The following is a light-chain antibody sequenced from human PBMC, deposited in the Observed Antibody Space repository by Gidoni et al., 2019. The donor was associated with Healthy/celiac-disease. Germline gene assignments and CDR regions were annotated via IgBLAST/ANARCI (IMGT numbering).Light chain of an antibody. V-gene: IGKV1-5*03. CDR3: QQRGA. CDR1: QSISSW. J-gene: IGKJ1*01. CDR2: KAS. Sequence: DIQMTLSPSTLSASVGDRVTITCRASQSISSWLAWYQQKPGKAPKLLIYKASSLESGVPSRFSGSGSGTEFTLTISSLQPDDFATYYCQQRGAFGQGTKVEIK.